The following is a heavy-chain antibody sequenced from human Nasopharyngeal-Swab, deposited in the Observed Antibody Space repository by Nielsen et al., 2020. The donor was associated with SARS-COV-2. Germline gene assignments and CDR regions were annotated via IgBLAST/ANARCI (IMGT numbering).Heavy chain of an antibody. V-gene: IGHV4-28*03. Sequence: WIRQPPGKGLEWIGYIYYSGSTYYNPSLKSRVNISVDTSKNQFSLKVSSVTAADTAVYYCARGGYYCSSTSCYYYSGYYYGMDVWGQGTTVTVSS. D-gene: IGHD2-2*01. J-gene: IGHJ6*02. CDR3: ARGGYYCSSTSCYYYSGYYYGMDV. CDR2: IYYSGST.